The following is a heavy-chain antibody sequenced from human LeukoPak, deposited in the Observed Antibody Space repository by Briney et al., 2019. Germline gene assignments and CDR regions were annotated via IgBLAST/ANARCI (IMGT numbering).Heavy chain of an antibody. CDR1: GGSISSGGYY. CDR3: ATTYSGYEARHDY. V-gene: IGHV4-31*03. D-gene: IGHD5-12*01. CDR2: INHSGST. J-gene: IGHJ4*02. Sequence: SQTLSLTCTVSGGSISSGGYYWSWIRQPPGKGLEWIGEINHSGSTNYNPSLKSRVTISVDTSKNQFSLKLSSVTAADTAVYYCATTYSGYEARHDYWGQGTLVTVSS.